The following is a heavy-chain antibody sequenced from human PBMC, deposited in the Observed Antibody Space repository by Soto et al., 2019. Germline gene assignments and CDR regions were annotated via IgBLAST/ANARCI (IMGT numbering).Heavy chain of an antibody. Sequence: SGGSLRLSCAASGFTFSDYYMSWIRQAPGKGLEWVSYISSSGSTIYYADSVKGRFTISRDNAKNSLYLQMNSLRAEDTAVYYCARDFSSSSFYYYYYMDVWGKGTTVTVSS. CDR1: GFTFSDYY. V-gene: IGHV3-11*01. CDR2: ISSSGSTI. J-gene: IGHJ6*03. CDR3: ARDFSSSSFYYYYYMDV. D-gene: IGHD6-6*01.